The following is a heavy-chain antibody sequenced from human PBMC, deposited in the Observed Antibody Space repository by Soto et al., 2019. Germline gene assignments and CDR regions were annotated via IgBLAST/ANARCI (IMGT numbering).Heavy chain of an antibody. V-gene: IGHV3-23*01. D-gene: IGHD6-25*01. Sequence: LSWSVCPFTFTDHAMTCLLQPPGKEPEWVSTTSNNGDRTFYSDSVKWRFTVSTDRPNNPLYLQMNSLRADDTAVYFFAPHPPYTNGGYLDSWGQGTLGTV. CDR3: APHPPYTNGGYLDS. CDR1: PFTFTDHA. CDR2: TSNNGDRT. J-gene: IGHJ4*02.